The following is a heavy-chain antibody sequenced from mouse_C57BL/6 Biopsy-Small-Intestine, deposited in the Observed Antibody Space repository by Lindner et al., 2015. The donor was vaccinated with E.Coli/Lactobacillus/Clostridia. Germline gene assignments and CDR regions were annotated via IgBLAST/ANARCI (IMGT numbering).Heavy chain of an antibody. V-gene: IGHV1S135*01. Sequence: VQLQESGPELVKPGASVKMSCKASGYSFTGYNMHWVKQSHGKSLEWIGYIDPYNGATSYNQKFKGKATLTVDKSSSTAYMQLNSLTSEDSAVYYCARRGELAWFPYWGQGTLVTVSA. CDR2: IDPYNGAT. CDR3: ARRGELAWFPY. J-gene: IGHJ3*01. CDR1: GYSFTGYN.